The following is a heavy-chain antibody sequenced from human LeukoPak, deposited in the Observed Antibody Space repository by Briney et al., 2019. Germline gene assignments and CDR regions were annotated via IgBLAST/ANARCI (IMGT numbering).Heavy chain of an antibody. D-gene: IGHD6-13*01. CDR2: ISYDGSKK. CDR3: AKGTGVSFWYFDL. CDR1: GFIFSSYG. Sequence: GGSLRLSCAASGFIFSSYGMHWVRQAPGKGLEWVAVISYDGSKKYYADSVKGRFTISRDNSKNTLYLQMNSLRAEDTAVYYCAKGTGVSFWYFDLWGRGTLVTVSS. V-gene: IGHV3-30*18. J-gene: IGHJ2*01.